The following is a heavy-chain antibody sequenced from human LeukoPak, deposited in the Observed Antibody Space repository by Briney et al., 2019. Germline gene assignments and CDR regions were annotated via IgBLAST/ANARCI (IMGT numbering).Heavy chain of an antibody. Sequence: PGGSLRLSCAASGSTFSGSAMHWVRQASGKGLEWVGRIRSKANSYATAYAASVKGRFTISRDDSKNTAYLQMNSLKTEDTAVYYCWVPEFSYWGQGTLVTVSS. V-gene: IGHV3-73*01. CDR2: IRSKANSYAT. J-gene: IGHJ4*02. CDR3: WVPEFSY. CDR1: GSTFSGSA. D-gene: IGHD3-10*01.